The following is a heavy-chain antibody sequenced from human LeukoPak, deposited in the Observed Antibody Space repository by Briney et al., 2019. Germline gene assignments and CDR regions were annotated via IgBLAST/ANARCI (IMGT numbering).Heavy chain of an antibody. CDR2: ISSSSSYI. V-gene: IGHV3-21*01. CDR1: GFTFSSYS. Sequence: GGSLRLSCAASGFTFSSYSMNWVRQAPGKGLEWVSSISSSSSYIYYADSVKGRFTISRDNAKNSLYLQMNSLRAEDTAVYYCARAWWLRDGYPTSVDYWGQGTLVTVSS. CDR3: ARAWWLRDGYPTSVDY. J-gene: IGHJ4*02. D-gene: IGHD5-24*01.